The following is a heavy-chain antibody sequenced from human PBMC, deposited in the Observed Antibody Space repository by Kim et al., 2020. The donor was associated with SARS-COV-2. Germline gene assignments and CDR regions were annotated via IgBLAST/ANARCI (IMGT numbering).Heavy chain of an antibody. CDR1: GFTFSDYY. CDR2: ISSSSSYT. J-gene: IGHJ6*02. Sequence: GGSLRLSCAASGFTFSDYYMSWIRQAPGKGLEWVSYISSSSSYTNYADSVKGRFTISRDNAKNSLYLQMNSLRAEDTAVYYCARDRGQQGYYYGMDVWGQGTTVTVSS. V-gene: IGHV3-11*05. CDR3: ARDRGQQGYYYGMDV. D-gene: IGHD6-13*01.